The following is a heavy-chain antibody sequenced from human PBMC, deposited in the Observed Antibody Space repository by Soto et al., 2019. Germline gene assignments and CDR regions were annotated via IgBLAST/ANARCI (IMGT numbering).Heavy chain of an antibody. V-gene: IGHV3-23*01. CDR2: ISGSGGSK. Sequence: GGSLRLSCAASGFTFSSYAMSRVRQAPGKGLEWFSAISGSGGSKYYAESVKGRFTISRDNSKNTLYLQMNSLRAEDTAVYYCAKYLWNDETDDAFDIWGQGTMVTVSS. CDR1: GFTFSSYA. D-gene: IGHD1-1*01. CDR3: AKYLWNDETDDAFDI. J-gene: IGHJ3*02.